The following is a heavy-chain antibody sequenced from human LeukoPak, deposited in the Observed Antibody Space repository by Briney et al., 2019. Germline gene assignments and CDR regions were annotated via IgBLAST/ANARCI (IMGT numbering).Heavy chain of an antibody. CDR1: GGSISGYF. D-gene: IGHD5-24*01. CDR2: IYYSGST. J-gene: IGHJ4*02. CDR3: ARGRDGYNLGLDY. Sequence: SETLSLTCTVSGGSISGYFWSWIRQPPEKGLEWIAYIYYSGSTDYSPSLKSRVTISVDTSKNQFSLKLSSVTAADTAVYYCARGRDGYNLGLDYWGQGTLVTVSS. V-gene: IGHV4-59*01.